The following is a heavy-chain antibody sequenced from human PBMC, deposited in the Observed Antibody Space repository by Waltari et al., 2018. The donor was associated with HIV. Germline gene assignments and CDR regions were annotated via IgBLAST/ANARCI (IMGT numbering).Heavy chain of an antibody. CDR3: ASHGDYYDRSGFYFDH. J-gene: IGHJ4*02. CDR1: GCSVSTGPSY. CDR2: ISYSGST. V-gene: IGHV4-61*01. Sequence: HLQESGPRLAKPSETLSLTCSVSGCSVSTGPSYWSWIRQPPGKGLEWIGYISYSGSTNYNPSLKSRVTVSVDTSKNQVSLKLNSLTAADTAVYYCASHGDYYDRSGFYFDHWGQGTLVTVST. D-gene: IGHD3-22*01.